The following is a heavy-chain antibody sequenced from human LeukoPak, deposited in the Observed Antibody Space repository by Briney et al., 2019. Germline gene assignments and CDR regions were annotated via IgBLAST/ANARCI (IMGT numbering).Heavy chain of an antibody. V-gene: IGHV1-69*01. D-gene: IGHD2-2*01. Sequence: SVKVSCKASGGTFSSYAISWVRQAPGQGLEWMGGIIPIFGTANYAQKFQGRVTITADESTSTAYMELSSLRSEDTAVYDCTREADIVVVPRYYYMDVWGKGTTVTVSS. CDR2: IIPIFGTA. J-gene: IGHJ6*03. CDR1: GGTFSSYA. CDR3: TREADIVVVPRYYYMDV.